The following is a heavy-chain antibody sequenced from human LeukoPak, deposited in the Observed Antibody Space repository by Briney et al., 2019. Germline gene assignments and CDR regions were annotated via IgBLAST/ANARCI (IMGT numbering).Heavy chain of an antibody. Sequence: GGSLRLSCAASGFTFSSYAMHWVRQAPGKGLEWVAVISYDGSNKYYADSVKGRFTISRDNSKNTLYLQMNSLRAEDTAVYYCAKDLTMVRGVQNAFDIWGQGTMVTVSS. V-gene: IGHV3-30*04. CDR2: ISYDGSNK. J-gene: IGHJ3*02. CDR3: AKDLTMVRGVQNAFDI. D-gene: IGHD3-10*01. CDR1: GFTFSSYA.